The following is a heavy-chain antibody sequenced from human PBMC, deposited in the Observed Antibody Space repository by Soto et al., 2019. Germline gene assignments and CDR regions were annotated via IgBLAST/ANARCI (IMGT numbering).Heavy chain of an antibody. CDR1: GFTINDYA. CDR2: ISFDGTKK. Sequence: ESVGGVVQPGRSLRLSCAASGFTINDYAMDWVRQAPGKGLEWVAVISFDGTKKYYADSVKGRFTISRDISKNTMSLQMNSLTPEDTGVYYCARVLGSSGWTDSWGQGTLVTVSS. V-gene: IGHV3-30-3*01. CDR3: ARVLGSSGWTDS. J-gene: IGHJ4*02. D-gene: IGHD6-19*01.